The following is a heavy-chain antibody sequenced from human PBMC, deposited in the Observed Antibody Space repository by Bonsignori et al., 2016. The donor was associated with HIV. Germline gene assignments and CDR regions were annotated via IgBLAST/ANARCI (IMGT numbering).Heavy chain of an antibody. CDR2: IYPSGST. V-gene: IGHV4-4*07. CDR1: GASISGYY. J-gene: IGHJ4*02. Sequence: GSLRLSCSVSGASISGYYWNWIRQPAGKGLEWIGRIYPSGSTNYHPSLKSRVTMSVDSSKNQFSLKLTSMSAADTAVYYCAGDFPGYTYGSFTYWGQGTLVTVSS. CDR3: AGDFPGYTYGSFTY. D-gene: IGHD3-10*01.